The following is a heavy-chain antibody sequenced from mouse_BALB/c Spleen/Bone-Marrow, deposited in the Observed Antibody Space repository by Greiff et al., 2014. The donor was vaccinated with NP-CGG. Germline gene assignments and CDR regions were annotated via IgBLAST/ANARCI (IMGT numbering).Heavy chain of an antibody. Sequence: VQLKESGPELVKPGASMEISCKASGYSFTGYTMNWVKQSHGKNLEWIGLINPYNGGTSYNQKFKDKATLTVDKSSSIAYMELLSLTSEDSAVYYCTRGLEYVVDYWGQGTSVTVSS. D-gene: IGHD2-13*01. CDR3: TRGLEYVVDY. V-gene: IGHV1-18*01. CDR1: GYSFTGYT. J-gene: IGHJ4*01. CDR2: INPYNGGT.